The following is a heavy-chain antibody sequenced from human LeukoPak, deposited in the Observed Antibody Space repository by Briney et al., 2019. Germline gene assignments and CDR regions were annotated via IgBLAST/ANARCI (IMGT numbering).Heavy chain of an antibody. J-gene: IGHJ4*02. CDR1: ALTFTTSE. D-gene: IGHD3-16*01. CDR3: AKDHMWGFDS. V-gene: IGHV3-30*02. CDR2: ISRDGYTQ. Sequence: GGSLRLSCAAAALTFTTSEFHWVRQAPGKGLERLAFISRDGYTQFYPDSVKGRFTISRDNSKNTLYLLMNSLRSEDTAVYYCAKDHMWGFDSWGQGTLVTVSS.